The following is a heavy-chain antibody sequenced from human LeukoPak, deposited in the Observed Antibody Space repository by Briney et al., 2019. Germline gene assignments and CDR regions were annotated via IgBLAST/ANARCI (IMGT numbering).Heavy chain of an antibody. D-gene: IGHD3-10*01. Sequence: ASVKVSCKASGYTFTSYAMHWVRQAPGQRLEWMGWINAGNGNTKYSQKFQGRVTITRDTSASTAYMELSSLRSEDTAVYYCARVSHYGSGSSGWFDPWGQGTLVTVSS. V-gene: IGHV1-3*01. J-gene: IGHJ5*02. CDR1: GYTFTSYA. CDR2: INAGNGNT. CDR3: ARVSHYGSGSSGWFDP.